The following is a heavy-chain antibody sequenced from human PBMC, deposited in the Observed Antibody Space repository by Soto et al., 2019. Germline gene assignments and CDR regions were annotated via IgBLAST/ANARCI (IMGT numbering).Heavy chain of an antibody. D-gene: IGHD3-9*01. Sequence: AGGSLRLSCAASGFTFSSYAMSWVRQAPGKGLEWVSAISGSGGSTYYADSVKGRFTISRDNSKNTLYLQMNSLRAEDTAVYYCANLGILTSDYGMDVWGQGTTVTVSS. CDR1: GFTFSSYA. CDR2: ISGSGGST. J-gene: IGHJ6*02. V-gene: IGHV3-23*01. CDR3: ANLGILTSDYGMDV.